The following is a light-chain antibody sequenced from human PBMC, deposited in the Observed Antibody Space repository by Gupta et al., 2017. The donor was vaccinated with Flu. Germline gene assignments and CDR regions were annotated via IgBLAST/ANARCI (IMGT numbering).Light chain of an antibody. J-gene: IGLJ1*01. Sequence: TSSCTRTVSDVGSSNIVYWYQHNPGEAPRVIIYEDKKRLSGVPNRFSVANSGNTATLTTTGLQAEDEADYYCSSYVDTTNHYVFGSGTTVTVL. CDR3: SSYVDTTNHYV. CDR1: VSDVGSSNI. V-gene: IGLV2-23*01. CDR2: EDK.